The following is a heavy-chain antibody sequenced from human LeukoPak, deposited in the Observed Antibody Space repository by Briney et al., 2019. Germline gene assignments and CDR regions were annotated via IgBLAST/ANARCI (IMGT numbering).Heavy chain of an antibody. CDR1: GFTVSNYW. CDR3: VRDGGVSGYDLLDY. D-gene: IGHD5-12*01. J-gene: IGHJ4*02. CDR2: INQDGSEE. V-gene: IGHV3-7*01. Sequence: GGSLRRSCAASGFTVSNYWMTWVRQAPGKGLEWVAHINQDGSEEHYMDSVKARFTISTDNAKNSLSLQMNSLRAEDTAVYYCVRDGGVSGYDLLDYWGQGTLVTISS.